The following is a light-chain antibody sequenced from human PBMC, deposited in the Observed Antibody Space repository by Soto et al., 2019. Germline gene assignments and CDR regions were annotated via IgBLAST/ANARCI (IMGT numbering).Light chain of an antibody. V-gene: IGKV1-39*01. J-gene: IGKJ1*01. CDR2: AAS. CDR1: QSISTY. Sequence: DIQMTQSPSTLSASVGDRVTITCRASQSISTYLNWYQQKLGKAPTLLIYAASSLQSGVPSRCRGGGSGTDFTLTITNLQPEDFATYFCQQCYGSPRTFGQGTKVEI. CDR3: QQCYGSPRT.